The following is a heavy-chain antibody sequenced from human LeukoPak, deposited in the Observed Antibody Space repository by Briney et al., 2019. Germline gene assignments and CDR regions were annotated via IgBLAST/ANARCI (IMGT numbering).Heavy chain of an antibody. D-gene: IGHD4-23*01. CDR2: ISYDGSNK. CDR3: ARDLLSDYGGNWGYFDY. J-gene: IGHJ4*02. CDR1: GFTFSSYA. V-gene: IGHV3-30-3*01. Sequence: GGSLRLSCAASGFTFSSYAMHWVRQAPGKGLEWVAVISYDGSNKYYADSVKGRFTISRDNSKNTLYLQMNSLRAEDTAVYYCARDLLSDYGGNWGYFDYWGQGTLVTVSS.